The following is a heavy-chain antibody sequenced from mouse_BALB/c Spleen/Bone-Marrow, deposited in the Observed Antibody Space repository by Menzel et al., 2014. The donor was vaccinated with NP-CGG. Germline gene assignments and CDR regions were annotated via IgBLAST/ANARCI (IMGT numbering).Heavy chain of an antibody. Sequence: VQLQQSGPELVKPGASVKVSCKASGYAFTSYNMYWVKQSHGKSLEWIGYIDPYSGGTNYNQKFRGKATLTVDKSSNTAYIHLNSLTSEDSAVYFCARELRRAMDYWGQGPSVTVSS. D-gene: IGHD2-12*01. V-gene: IGHV1S135*01. CDR2: IDPYSGGT. CDR1: GYAFTSYN. J-gene: IGHJ4*01. CDR3: ARELRRAMDY.